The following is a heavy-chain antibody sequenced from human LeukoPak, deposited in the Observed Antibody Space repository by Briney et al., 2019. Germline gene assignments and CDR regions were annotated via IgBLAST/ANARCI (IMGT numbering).Heavy chain of an antibody. CDR2: IYPGDSDT. D-gene: IGHD3-22*01. CDR1: GYSFTSYW. J-gene: IGHJ3*02. CDR3: ARQVDDSKYYYDSGAFDI. V-gene: IGHV5-51*01. Sequence: GESLKISCKGSGYSFTSYWIGWVRQMPGKGLEWMGIIYPGDSDTRYSPSFQGQVTISADKSISTAYLQWSSLKASDTAMYYCARQVDDSKYYYDSGAFDIWGQGTMVTVSS.